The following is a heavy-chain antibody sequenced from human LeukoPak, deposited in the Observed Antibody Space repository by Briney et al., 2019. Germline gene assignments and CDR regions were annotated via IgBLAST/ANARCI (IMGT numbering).Heavy chain of an antibody. J-gene: IGHJ3*02. CDR3: ARLGRADSGYYVAYDI. CDR2: IYYNGTT. CDR1: VDSIISYY. Sequence: SETLSLTCIVSVDSIISYYWSWIRQPPGKGLEWIGYIYYNGTTNYNPSLKSRVTMSVDTSRTQFSLKLSSVTAADTAFYYCARLGRADSGYYVAYDIWGQGTMVTVSS. V-gene: IGHV4-59*08. D-gene: IGHD3-22*01.